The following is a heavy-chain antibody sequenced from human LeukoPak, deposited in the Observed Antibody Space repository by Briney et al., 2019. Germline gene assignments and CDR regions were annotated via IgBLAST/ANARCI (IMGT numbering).Heavy chain of an antibody. J-gene: IGHJ3*01. D-gene: IGHD1-26*01. CDR2: IDTDGSTT. CDR3: ARTIGSKNAFDL. CDR1: RFTFSSYW. Sequence: QPGGSLRLSCAASRFTFSSYWMHWVRQAPGKGLVWVSRIDTDGSTTTYADSVKGRFTISRDNAKNSLYLQMNSLRAEDTAVYYCARTIGSKNAFDLWGQGTMVTVSS. V-gene: IGHV3-74*01.